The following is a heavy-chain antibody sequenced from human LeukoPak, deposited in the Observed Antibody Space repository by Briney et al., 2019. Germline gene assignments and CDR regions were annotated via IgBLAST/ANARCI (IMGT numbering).Heavy chain of an antibody. CDR3: ARGGARVIPYFDY. D-gene: IGHD5-18*01. V-gene: IGHV3-53*01. CDR2: IYSGGST. CDR1: GFTFSSYA. Sequence: GGSLRLSCAASGFTFSSYAMSWVRQAPGKGLEWVSVIYSGGSTYYADSVKGRFTISRDNSKNTLYLQMNSLRAEDTAVYYCARGGARVIPYFDYWGQGTLVTVSS. J-gene: IGHJ4*02.